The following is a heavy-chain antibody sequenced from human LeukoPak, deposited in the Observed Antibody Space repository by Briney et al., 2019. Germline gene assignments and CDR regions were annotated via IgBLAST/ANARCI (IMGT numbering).Heavy chain of an antibody. J-gene: IGHJ4*02. CDR3: ARHADGYNVDY. V-gene: IGHV4-59*08. CDR1: GGSISSYY. Sequence: SETLSLTCTVSGGSISSYYWSWIRQPPGKGLEWIGYIYYSGSTNYNPSLKSRVTISIDTSKNQFYLKLSSVTAADTAVYYCARHADGYNVDYWGEGTLVTVSS. D-gene: IGHD5-24*01. CDR2: IYYSGST.